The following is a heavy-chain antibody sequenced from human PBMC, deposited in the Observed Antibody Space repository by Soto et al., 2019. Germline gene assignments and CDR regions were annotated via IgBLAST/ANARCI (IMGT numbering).Heavy chain of an antibody. D-gene: IGHD2-8*01. CDR2: IKSKTDGGTT. J-gene: IGHJ5*02. V-gene: IGHV3-15*01. CDR3: TTYTMVYANGVWFDP. CDR1: GFTFSNAW. Sequence: GGSLRLSCAASGFTFSNAWMSWVRQAPGKGLEWVGRIKSKTDGGTTDYAAPVKGRFTISRDDSKNTLYLQMNSLKTEDTAVYYCTTYTMVYANGVWFDPWGQGTLVTVSS.